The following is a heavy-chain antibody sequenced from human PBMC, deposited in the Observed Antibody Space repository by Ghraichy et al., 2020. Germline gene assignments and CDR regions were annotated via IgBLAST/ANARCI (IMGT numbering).Heavy chain of an antibody. Sequence: SETLSLTCTVSGGSISSSSYYWGWIRQPPGKGLEWIGSIYYSGSTYYNPSLKSRVTISVDTSKNQFSLKLSSVTAADTAVYYCARKIAVAGIGGLYFDYWGQGTLVTVSS. J-gene: IGHJ4*02. CDR3: ARKIAVAGIGGLYFDY. D-gene: IGHD6-19*01. V-gene: IGHV4-39*07. CDR2: IYYSGST. CDR1: GGSISSSSYY.